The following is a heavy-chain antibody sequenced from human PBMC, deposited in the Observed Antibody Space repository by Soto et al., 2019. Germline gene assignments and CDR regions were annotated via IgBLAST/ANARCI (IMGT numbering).Heavy chain of an antibody. D-gene: IGHD3-10*01. CDR2: IKQDGGEK. J-gene: IGHJ4*02. CDR3: ARDCITMVRGVITDY. Sequence: GGSLRLSCAASGFTFSSYWMSWVRQAPGKGLEWVANIKQDGGEKYYVDSVKGRFTISRDNAKNSLYLQMNSLRAEDTAVYYCARDCITMVRGVITDYWGQGTLVNVSS. CDR1: GFTFSSYW. V-gene: IGHV3-7*01.